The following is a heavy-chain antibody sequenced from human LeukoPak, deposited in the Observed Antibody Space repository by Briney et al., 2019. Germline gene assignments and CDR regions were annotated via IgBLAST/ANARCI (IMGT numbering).Heavy chain of an antibody. J-gene: IGHJ4*02. CDR3: ARAGSYDSSGYYYPPLDY. CDR1: GYXFTSYY. CDR2: INPSGGST. Sequence: WASVKVSCKASGYXFTSYYIHWVRQAPGQGLEWMGIINPSGGSTSYAQKFQGRVTMTRDTSTSTVYMELSSLRSEDTAVYYCARAGSYDSSGYYYPPLDYWGQGTLVTVSS. V-gene: IGHV1-46*01. D-gene: IGHD3-22*01.